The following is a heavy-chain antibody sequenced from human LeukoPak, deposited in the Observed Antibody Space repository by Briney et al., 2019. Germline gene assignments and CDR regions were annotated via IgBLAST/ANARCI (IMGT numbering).Heavy chain of an antibody. Sequence: SETLSLTCAVYGGSFSGYYWSWIRQPPGKGLEWLGEINHSGSTNYNPSLKSRVTISVDTPKNHCSLKLSSVTAADTAVYYCARGFRRGPWYSYGLYFDYWGQGTLVTVSS. CDR2: INHSGST. D-gene: IGHD5-18*01. CDR1: GGSFSGYY. V-gene: IGHV4-34*01. J-gene: IGHJ4*02. CDR3: ARGFRRGPWYSYGLYFDY.